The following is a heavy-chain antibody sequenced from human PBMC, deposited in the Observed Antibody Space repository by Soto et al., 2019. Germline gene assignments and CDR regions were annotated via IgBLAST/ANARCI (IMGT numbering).Heavy chain of an antibody. V-gene: IGHV3-74*01. J-gene: IGHJ4*02. CDR3: ALSYTVTPDY. D-gene: IGHD4-17*01. CDR2: INSDGSST. Sequence: EVQLVEAGGGLVQPGGSLRLSCAASGLTFSSYWMHWVRQAPGKGLVWVSRINSDGSSTNYADSVKGRFTISRDNAKNTLYLQMNSLRAEDTAVYYCALSYTVTPDYCGQGTLVTVSS. CDR1: GLTFSSYW.